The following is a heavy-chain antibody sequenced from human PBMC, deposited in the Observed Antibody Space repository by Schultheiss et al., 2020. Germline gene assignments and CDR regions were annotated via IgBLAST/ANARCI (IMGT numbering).Heavy chain of an antibody. CDR1: GFTFSDYY. J-gene: IGHJ5*02. CDR2: ISGSGGST. Sequence: GESLRLSCAVSGFTFSDYYMTWIRQAPGKGLEWVSAISGSGGSTYYADSVKGRFTISRDNAKNSLYLQMNSLRAEDTAVYYCARDNQDYDLLGRYYNWFDPWGQGTLVTVSS. D-gene: IGHD3-10*01. CDR3: ARDNQDYDLLGRYYNWFDP. V-gene: IGHV3-11*01.